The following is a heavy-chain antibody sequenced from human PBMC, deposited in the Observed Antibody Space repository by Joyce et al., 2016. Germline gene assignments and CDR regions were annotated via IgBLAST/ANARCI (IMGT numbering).Heavy chain of an antibody. D-gene: IGHD3-10*01. Sequence: QLQLQESGSGLVKPSQTLSLTCAVSGASVSSGGYSWSWIRQPPGKGLEWIGYIYQNESTYYNPSLKSRVTIAVERSKNQFSLKLASVTAADTAVYYCASGFNFKGRSFFDYWGQGALVTVSS. V-gene: IGHV4-30-2*01. CDR2: IYQNEST. CDR1: GASVSSGGYS. CDR3: ASGFNFKGRSFFDY. J-gene: IGHJ4*02.